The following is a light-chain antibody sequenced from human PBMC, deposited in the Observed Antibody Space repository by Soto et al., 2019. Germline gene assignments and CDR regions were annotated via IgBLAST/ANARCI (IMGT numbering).Light chain of an antibody. J-gene: IGKJ1*01. CDR2: GAS. CDR1: QNVNAN. CDR3: QQYNTWLWT. V-gene: IGKV3-15*01. Sequence: EVVMTQSPATLSVSPGERATLSCRASQNVNANLAWYQQKPGQAPRLLIHGASTRATGIPARFSGSGFGTEFILTISSLQSEDFAVYDCQQYNTWLWTFGQGNKVE.